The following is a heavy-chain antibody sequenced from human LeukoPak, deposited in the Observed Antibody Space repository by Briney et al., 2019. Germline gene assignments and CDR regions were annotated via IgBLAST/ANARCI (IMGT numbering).Heavy chain of an antibody. CDR3: ARGGEIAVTPFDY. D-gene: IGHD6-19*01. CDR1: GFTFSSYS. V-gene: IGHV3-21*01. Sequence: PGGSLRLSCAASGFTFSSYSMNWVRQAPGKGLEWVSSISSSSSYIYYADSVKGRFTISRDNAKNSLYPQMNSLRAEDTAVYYCARGGEIAVTPFDYWGQGTLVTVSS. CDR2: ISSSSSYI. J-gene: IGHJ4*02.